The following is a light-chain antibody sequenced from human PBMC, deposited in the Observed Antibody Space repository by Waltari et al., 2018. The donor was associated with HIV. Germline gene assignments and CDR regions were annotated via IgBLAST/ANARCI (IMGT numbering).Light chain of an antibody. CDR1: SSDVGGYNL. CDR3: CAYAGSTTYVI. V-gene: IGLV2-23*02. J-gene: IGLJ2*01. CDR2: EVS. Sequence: QSALTQPASVSGSPGQSITIYCTGTSSDVGGYNLVSWYQQHPGTAPKLMIYEVSKRPSGVSNRFSGSKSGNTASLTISGLQAEDEADYYCCAYAGSTTYVIFGGGTKLTVL.